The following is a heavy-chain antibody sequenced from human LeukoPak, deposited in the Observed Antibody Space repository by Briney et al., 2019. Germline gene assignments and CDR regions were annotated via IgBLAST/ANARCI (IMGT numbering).Heavy chain of an antibody. J-gene: IGHJ4*02. CDR2: VSGSGDNT. D-gene: IGHD4-11*01. V-gene: IGHV3-23*01. CDR3: ARWGNDYSQFDS. Sequence: GGSLRLSCAASGFTFNNYAMTWVRQAPGKGLGWVSVVSGSGDNTNYADSVKGRFTISRDNSKNTLFLQMNSLRTEDTAVYFCARWGNDYSQFDSWGQGTLVTVSS. CDR1: GFTFNNYA.